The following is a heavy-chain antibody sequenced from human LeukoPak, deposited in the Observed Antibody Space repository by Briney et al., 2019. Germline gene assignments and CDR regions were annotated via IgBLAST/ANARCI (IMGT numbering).Heavy chain of an antibody. D-gene: IGHD2-2*01. CDR2: IYYSGST. V-gene: IGHV4-30-4*08. CDR3: ARCVPAANWFHP. Sequence: SQTLSLTCTVAGGSISINNYYWSWIRQPPGKGLEWIGYIYYSGSTYYNPSLKSRATISVDTSKNQFSLKVSSVTAADTAVYYCARCVPAANWFHPWVQGTLVTVSS. J-gene: IGHJ5*02. CDR1: GGSISINNYY.